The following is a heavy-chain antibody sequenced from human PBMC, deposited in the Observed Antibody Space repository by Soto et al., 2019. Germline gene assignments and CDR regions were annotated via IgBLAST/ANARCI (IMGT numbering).Heavy chain of an antibody. CDR1: GYTFTSFY. CDR2: INPSGGIT. D-gene: IGHD6-13*01. J-gene: IGHJ6*02. V-gene: IGHV1-46*01. Sequence: QMQLVQSGAEVNRPGASVRVSCKSSGYTFTSFYIHCVRQAPGQVLEWMGIINPSGGITNFAQRFQGRVTMTRDMSTNTHYMELSSLKSDDTAVYYCASSPAFSSSWYGIPPDPSHGMDVWGQGTTVTVS. CDR3: ASSPAFSSSWYGIPPDPSHGMDV.